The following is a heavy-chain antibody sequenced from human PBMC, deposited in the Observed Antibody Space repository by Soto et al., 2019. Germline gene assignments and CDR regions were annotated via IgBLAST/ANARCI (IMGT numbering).Heavy chain of an antibody. J-gene: IGHJ4*02. D-gene: IGHD4-17*01. V-gene: IGHV4-34*01. CDR2: INHSGST. CDR3: ARGLATVTSRYYFDY. CDR1: GGSFSGYY. Sequence: QVQLQQWGAGLLKPSETLSLTCAVYGGSFSGYYWSWIRQPPGKGLEWIGEINHSGSTNYNPSLKSRITITVNTSKNPFSLKLSSVTAAHTAVYYGARGLATVTSRYYFDYWGQGTLVTVSS.